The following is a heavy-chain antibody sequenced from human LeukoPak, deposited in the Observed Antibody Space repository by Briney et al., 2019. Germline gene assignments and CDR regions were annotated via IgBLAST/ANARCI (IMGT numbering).Heavy chain of an antibody. V-gene: IGHV1-69*13. CDR2: IIRIFGTT. D-gene: IGHD3-22*01. J-gene: IGHJ4*02. CDR3: ARDLWGDYYDSSGYPFDY. Sequence: SVKVSCKASGGTFSSYAISWVRQAPGQGLEWMGEIIRIFGTTNYAQKFQGRVTITADESTSTAYMELSSLRSEDTAVYYCARDLWGDYYDSSGYPFDYGGQGTLVTVSS. CDR1: GGTFSSYA.